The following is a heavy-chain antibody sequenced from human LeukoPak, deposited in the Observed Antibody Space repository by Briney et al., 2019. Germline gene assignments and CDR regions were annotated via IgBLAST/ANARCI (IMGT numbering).Heavy chain of an antibody. CDR3: ATTPLNDYGGNANDY. V-gene: IGHV1-46*01. CDR2: INPSGGST. J-gene: IGHJ4*02. Sequence: GASVTVSCTASGYTFTSYYMHWVRQAPGQGLEWMGIINPSGGSTSYAQKFQGRVTMTRDTSTSTVYMELSSLRSEDTAVYYCATTPLNDYGGNANDYWGQGTLVTVSS. D-gene: IGHD4-23*01. CDR1: GYTFTSYY.